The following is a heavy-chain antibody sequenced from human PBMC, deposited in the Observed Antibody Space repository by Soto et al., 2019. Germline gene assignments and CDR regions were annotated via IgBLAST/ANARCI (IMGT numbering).Heavy chain of an antibody. CDR2: INPNSGGT. CDR3: ARSSYYASSGYYLADAFDI. J-gene: IGHJ3*02. D-gene: IGHD3-22*01. CDR1: GYTFTGYY. V-gene: IGHV1-2*02. Sequence: GSVKVSFKSSGYTFTGYYMHLVRQAPAQGLEWMGWINPNSGGTNYAQKFQGRVTMTRDTSISTAYMELSRLRSDDTAVYYCARSSYYASSGYYLADAFDIWGQGTMVTV.